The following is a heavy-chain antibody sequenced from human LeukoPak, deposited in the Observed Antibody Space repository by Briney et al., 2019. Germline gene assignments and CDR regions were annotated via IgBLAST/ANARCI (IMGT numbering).Heavy chain of an antibody. J-gene: IGHJ4*02. CDR2: MTLNDGTT. CDR1: GSTFTNYV. V-gene: IGHV1-8*01. Sequence: ASLKLSCKASGSTFTNYVINWVGQSTGQGLGWGGWMTLNDGTTGTAQKFQGRLTMTMNTSITTASMELSILRSEDTAVFYCARASGSGTYYEFFPYWGQGTLVTVSS. D-gene: IGHD3-10*01. CDR3: ARASGSGTYYEFFPY.